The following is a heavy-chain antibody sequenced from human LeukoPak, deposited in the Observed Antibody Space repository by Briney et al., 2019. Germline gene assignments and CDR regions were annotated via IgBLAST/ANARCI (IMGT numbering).Heavy chain of an antibody. V-gene: IGHV3-33*01. CDR2: IWYDGSNK. Sequence: GRSLRLSCAASGFTFSSYGMHWVRQAPGKGLEWVAVIWYDGSNKYYADSVKGRFTISRDNSKNTLYLQTNSLRAEDTAVYYCAREEVGAPGDYWGQGTLVTVSS. CDR3: AREEVGAPGDY. J-gene: IGHJ4*02. CDR1: GFTFSSYG. D-gene: IGHD1-26*01.